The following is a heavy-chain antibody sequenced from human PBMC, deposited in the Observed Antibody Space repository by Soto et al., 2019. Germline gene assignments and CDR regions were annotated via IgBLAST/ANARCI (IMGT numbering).Heavy chain of an antibody. Sequence: PSETLSLTCAVYGGSFSGYYWSWIRQPPGKGLEWIGEINHSGSTNYNPSLKSRVTISVDTSKNQFSLKLSSVTAADTAVYYCARGGYGDSYYFDYRGQATLVTVFS. CDR1: GGSFSGYY. D-gene: IGHD4-17*01. CDR2: INHSGST. CDR3: ARGGYGDSYYFDY. V-gene: IGHV4-34*01. J-gene: IGHJ4*02.